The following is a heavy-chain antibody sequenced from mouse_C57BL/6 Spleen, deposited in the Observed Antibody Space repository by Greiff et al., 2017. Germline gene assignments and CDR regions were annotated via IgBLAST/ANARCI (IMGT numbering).Heavy chain of an antibody. D-gene: IGHD4-1*01. V-gene: IGHV1-72*01. CDR1: GYTFTSYW. J-gene: IGHJ4*01. Sequence: QVQLQQPGAELVKPGASVKLSCKASGYTFTSYWMHWVKQRPGRGLEWIGRIDPNSGGTKYNEKFKGKATLTVDKPSSTAYMQLSSLTSEDSAVYYCASDWESVLDYYAMDYWGQGTSVTVSS. CDR3: ASDWESVLDYYAMDY. CDR2: IDPNSGGT.